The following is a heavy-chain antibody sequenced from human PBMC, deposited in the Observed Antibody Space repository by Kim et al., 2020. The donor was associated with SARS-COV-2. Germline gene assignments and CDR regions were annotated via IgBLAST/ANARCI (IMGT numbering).Heavy chain of an antibody. CDR2: INHSGST. V-gene: IGHV4-34*01. CDR1: GGSFSGYY. D-gene: IGHD3-22*01. CDR3: ASDGYYYDSSGYSFDY. Sequence: SETLSLTCAVYGGSFSGYYWSWIRQPPGKGLEWIGEINHSGSTNYNPSLKSRVTISVDTSKNQFSLKLSSVTAADTAVYYCASDGYYYDSSGYSFDYWGQGTLVTVSS. J-gene: IGHJ4*02.